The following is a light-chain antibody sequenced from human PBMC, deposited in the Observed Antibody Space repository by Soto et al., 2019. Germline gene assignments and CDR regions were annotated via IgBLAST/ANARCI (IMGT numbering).Light chain of an antibody. CDR1: SSDVGSYNR. CDR2: EVS. V-gene: IGLV2-18*02. Sequence: QSVLTQPPSVSGSPGQSVTISCTGTSSDVGSYNRVSWYQQPPGTAPKLMIYEVSNRPSGVPDRFSGSKSGNTASLTISGLQPEDEADYYCNSYTSSNTYVFGPGTKATVL. J-gene: IGLJ1*01. CDR3: NSYTSSNTYV.